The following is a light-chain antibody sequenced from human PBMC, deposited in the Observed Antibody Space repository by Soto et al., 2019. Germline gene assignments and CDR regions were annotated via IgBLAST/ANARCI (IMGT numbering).Light chain of an antibody. J-gene: IGKJ2*02. Sequence: DIQMTQSPSSLSASVGDRVTITCQASQDINNYLIWYQHKPGKAPKLLIYDASTLGTGVSSRFSGGGSGTHFTFTISSPQPEDIATYYCQQFDSVPCSFGQGTKLELK. CDR2: DAS. V-gene: IGKV1-33*01. CDR3: QQFDSVPCS. CDR1: QDINNY.